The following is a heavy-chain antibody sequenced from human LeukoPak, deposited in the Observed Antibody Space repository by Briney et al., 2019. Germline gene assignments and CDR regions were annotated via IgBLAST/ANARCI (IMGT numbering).Heavy chain of an antibody. J-gene: IGHJ2*01. CDR1: GGSISSGDYY. CDR3: ARGAHQLLYDLGTRWYSDL. D-gene: IGHD2-2*02. V-gene: IGHV4-30-4*08. CDR2: SYYSGST. Sequence: SETLSLTCTVSGGSISSGDYYWSWSRRPPGKGLEWSGYSYYSGSTYYNPSLKSRVTISVDTSKNQFSLKLSSVTAADTAVYYCARGAHQLLYDLGTRWYSDLWGRGTLVTVSS.